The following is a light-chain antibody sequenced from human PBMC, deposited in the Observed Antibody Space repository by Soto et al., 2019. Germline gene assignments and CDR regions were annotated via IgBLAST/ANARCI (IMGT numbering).Light chain of an antibody. CDR3: SSYTISSTLRYV. CDR1: SSDVGAYNY. V-gene: IGLV2-14*01. CDR2: DVS. Sequence: QSALTQPASVSGSPGQSITISCTGTSSDVGAYNYVSWYQQHPGKAPQLMIYDVSHRPSGVSNRFSGSKSGNTASLTISGLQAEDEADYYCSSYTISSTLRYVFGTGTKLTVL. J-gene: IGLJ1*01.